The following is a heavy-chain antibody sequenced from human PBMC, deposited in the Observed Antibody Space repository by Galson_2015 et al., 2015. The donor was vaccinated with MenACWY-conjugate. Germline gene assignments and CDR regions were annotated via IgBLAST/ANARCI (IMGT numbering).Heavy chain of an antibody. CDR2: IYYSGST. J-gene: IGHJ6*02. D-gene: IGHD2/OR15-2a*01. CDR1: GGSISSSSYY. CDR3: ANRGRRITSQYGMDV. V-gene: IGHV4-39*07. Sequence: ETLSLTCTVSGGSISSSSYYWGWIRQPPGKGLEWIGNIYYSGSTYYNPSLQSRVTISLDTSKNQFSLRLSSVTAADTAVYYCANRGRRITSQYGMDVWGQGTTVTVSS.